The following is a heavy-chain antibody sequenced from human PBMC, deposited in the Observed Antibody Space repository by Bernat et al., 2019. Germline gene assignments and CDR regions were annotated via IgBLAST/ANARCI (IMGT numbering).Heavy chain of an antibody. J-gene: IGHJ4*02. CDR1: GFTFSNCA. D-gene: IGHD1-26*01. Sequence: EVHVVESGGDLVQPGGSLRLSCSASGFTFSNCAMHWVRQAPGKGLEFVSGISFNGGRTHYADSEKGRFTISRDNSKNTLYLQMSSLRPEDTALYYCIKDRDGSYAFDYWGQGTLVTVSS. CDR3: IKDRDGSYAFDY. V-gene: IGHV3-64D*06. CDR2: ISFNGGRT.